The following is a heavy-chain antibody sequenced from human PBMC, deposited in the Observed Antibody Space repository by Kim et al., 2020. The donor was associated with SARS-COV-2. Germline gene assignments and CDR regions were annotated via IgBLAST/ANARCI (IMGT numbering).Heavy chain of an antibody. CDR1: GYTFTSYD. V-gene: IGHV1-8*01. Sequence: ASVKVSCKASGYTFTSYDINWVRQATGQGLEWMGWMNPNSGNTGYAQKFQGRVTMTRNTSISTAYMELSSLRSEDTAVYYCARGLYKARSITMILGFDYWGQGTLVTVSS. CDR3: ARGLYKARSITMILGFDY. D-gene: IGHD3-22*01. J-gene: IGHJ4*02. CDR2: MNPNSGNT.